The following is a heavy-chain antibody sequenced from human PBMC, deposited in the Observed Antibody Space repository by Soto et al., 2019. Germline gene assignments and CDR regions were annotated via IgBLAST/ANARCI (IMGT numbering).Heavy chain of an antibody. CDR2: ISYDGSNK. Sequence: SLRLSCAASGFTFSSYAMHWVRQAPGKGLEWVAVISYDGSNKYYADSVKGRFTISRDNAKNTLYLQMNSLRAEDTAVYYCALFWSGYNGGVYYYYGMDVWGQGTTVTVSS. V-gene: IGHV3-30-3*01. CDR1: GFTFSSYA. D-gene: IGHD3-3*01. J-gene: IGHJ6*02. CDR3: ALFWSGYNGGVYYYYGMDV.